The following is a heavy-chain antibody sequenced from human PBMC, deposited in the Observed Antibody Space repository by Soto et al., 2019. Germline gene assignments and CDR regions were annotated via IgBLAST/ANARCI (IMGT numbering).Heavy chain of an antibody. V-gene: IGHV1-2*04. CDR1: GYTFTGYY. Sequence: ASLKVSCKASGYTFTGYYMHWVRQAPGQGLEWMGWINPNSGGTNYAQKFQGWVTMTRDTSISTAYMELSRLRSDDTAVYYCARDLTGDTATGGAFDIWGQGTMVTVSS. CDR3: ARDLTGDTATGGAFDI. CDR2: INPNSGGT. J-gene: IGHJ3*02. D-gene: IGHD7-27*01.